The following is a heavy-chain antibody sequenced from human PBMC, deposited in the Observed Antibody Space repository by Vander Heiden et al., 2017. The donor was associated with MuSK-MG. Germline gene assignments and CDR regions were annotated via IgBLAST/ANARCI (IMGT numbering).Heavy chain of an antibody. CDR3: ARGQSGPTAPDAFDI. Sequence: QVHLVESGGGVVQPGRSLRLSCVASGFSFRSYGMHWARQAPGKGLEWVAVVWYDGGYKDNGDSVKGRFTISRDNSKDTLYLQMNSLRAEDTAVYYCARGQSGPTAPDAFDIWGQGTMVTVSS. V-gene: IGHV3-33*01. J-gene: IGHJ3*02. CDR2: VWYDGGYK. CDR1: GFSFRSYG. D-gene: IGHD5-12*01.